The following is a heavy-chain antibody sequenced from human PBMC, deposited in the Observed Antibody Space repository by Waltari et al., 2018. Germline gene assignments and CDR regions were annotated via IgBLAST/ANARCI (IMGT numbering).Heavy chain of an antibody. CDR1: GLTLRSFW. CDR3: ATSGWYCFDY. J-gene: IGHJ4*02. Sequence: EVQLVESGGGLVQPGGSRRLACAAAGLTLRSFWMKWVRQTPGKGLEWVAGIKQDGSEKYYADSVKGRFTISRDNAKNSLCLQMNSLRAEDTAVYYCATSGWYCFDYWGQGTLVTVSS. CDR2: IKQDGSEK. D-gene: IGHD6-19*01. V-gene: IGHV3-7*01.